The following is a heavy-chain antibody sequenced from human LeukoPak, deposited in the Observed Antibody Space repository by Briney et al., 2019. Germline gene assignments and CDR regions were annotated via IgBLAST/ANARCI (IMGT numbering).Heavy chain of an antibody. D-gene: IGHD6-6*01. CDR1: GDSVSSNSAA. CDR2: TYYRSKWYN. V-gene: IGHV6-1*01. CDR3: ARDNRWAARPFVYYYYMDV. J-gene: IGHJ6*03. Sequence: SQTLSLTCAISGDSVSSNSAAWSWIRQSPSRGLEWLGRTYYRSKWYNDYAVSVKSRITINPDTSKNQFSLQLNSVTPEDTAVYYCARDNRWAARPFVYYYYMDVWGKGTTVTVSS.